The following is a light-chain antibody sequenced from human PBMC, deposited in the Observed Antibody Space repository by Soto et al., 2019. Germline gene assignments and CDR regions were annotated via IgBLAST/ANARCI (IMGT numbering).Light chain of an antibody. CDR1: QSVSSN. CDR3: QQYNNWPIT. J-gene: IGKJ4*01. CDR2: GAS. Sequence: EVLINQSPATPSVSLGDRSTLSCRASQSVSSNLAWYQQKPGQGPRLLIYGASTRATGIPARFSGSGSGTEFTLTISSLQSEDFANYFCQQYNNWPITFGGGNKVDIK. V-gene: IGKV3-15*01.